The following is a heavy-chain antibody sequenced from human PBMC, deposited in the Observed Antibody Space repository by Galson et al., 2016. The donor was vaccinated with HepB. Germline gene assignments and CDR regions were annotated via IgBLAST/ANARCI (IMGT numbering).Heavy chain of an antibody. Sequence: SLRLSCAVSGFTVSNNFMIWVRQAPGKGLEWVSLIYSVGTTSYADSVRGRFTISRDNSQNTLYLQMNSLRAEDMAVYYCAGRHSQWPHWGQGTLVTVSS. CDR2: IYSVGTT. CDR1: GFTVSNNF. J-gene: IGHJ4*02. V-gene: IGHV3-53*01. D-gene: IGHD6-19*01. CDR3: AGRHSQWPH.